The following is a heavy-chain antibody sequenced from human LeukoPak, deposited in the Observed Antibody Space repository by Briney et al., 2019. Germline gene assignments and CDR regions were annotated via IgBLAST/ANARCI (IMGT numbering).Heavy chain of an antibody. CDR1: GYTFTGYY. J-gene: IGHJ4*02. V-gene: IGHV1-2*06. Sequence: VASVKVSCKASGYTFTGYYMHWVRQAPGQGLEWMGRINPNSGGTNYAQKFQGRVTMTRDTSISTAYMELSRLRSDDTAVYYCARDQFGEEYFDFWGQGTLVTVSS. D-gene: IGHD3-10*01. CDR3: ARDQFGEEYFDF. CDR2: INPNSGGT.